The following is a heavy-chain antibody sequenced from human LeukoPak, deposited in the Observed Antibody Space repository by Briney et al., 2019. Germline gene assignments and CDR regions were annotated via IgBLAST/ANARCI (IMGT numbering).Heavy chain of an antibody. CDR3: ARGGRYCSPYSCSCNWFDP. V-gene: IGHV4-31*03. D-gene: IGHD2-15*01. CDR2: IYYSGST. J-gene: IGHJ5*02. Sequence: SETLSFTCTVSGGSISSGGYYWSWIRQHPGKGLEWIGYIYYSGSTYYNPSLKSRVTISVDTSKNQFSLKLSSVTAADTAVYYCARGGRYCSPYSCSCNWFDPWGQGTLVTVSS. CDR1: GGSISSGGYY.